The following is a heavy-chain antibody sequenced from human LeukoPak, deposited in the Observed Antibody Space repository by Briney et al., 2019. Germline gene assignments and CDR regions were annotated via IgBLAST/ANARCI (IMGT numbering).Heavy chain of an antibody. J-gene: IGHJ4*02. Sequence: GASVKVSCKASGYTFTGYYVHWVRQAPGQGPEWMGWINPNSGDTNYAQKFQGRVTMTRDTSISTAYMELSRLRSDDTAVYYCARGNYRVWGSYRSYTPFDYWGQGTLVTVSS. CDR1: GYTFTGYY. D-gene: IGHD3-16*02. V-gene: IGHV1-2*02. CDR3: ARGNYRVWGSYRSYTPFDY. CDR2: INPNSGDT.